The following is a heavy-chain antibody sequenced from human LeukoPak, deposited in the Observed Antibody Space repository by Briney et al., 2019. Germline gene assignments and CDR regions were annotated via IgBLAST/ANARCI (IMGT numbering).Heavy chain of an antibody. V-gene: IGHV4-38-2*01. D-gene: IGHD6-19*01. CDR1: GYPISSGYY. J-gene: IGHJ4*02. CDR2: IYHSGST. Sequence: PSETLSLTCAVSGYPISSGYYWDWIRQPPGKGLEWIGSIYHSGSTYYNPSLKSRVTISVDTSKNQFSLKLSSVTAADMAVYYCARMYSSGWYYGYWGQGTLVTVSS. CDR3: ARMYSSGWYYGY.